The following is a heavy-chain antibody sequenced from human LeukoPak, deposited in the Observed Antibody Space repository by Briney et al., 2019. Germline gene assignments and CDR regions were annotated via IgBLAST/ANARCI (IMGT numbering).Heavy chain of an antibody. CDR2: ISSSSSYI. Sequence: GGSLRLSCAASGFTFSSYSMNWVRQAPGKGLEWVSSISSSSSYIYYADSVKGRFTISRDNAKNSLCLQMNSLRAEDTAVYYCARDLEVSSGVQLWPDWGQGTLVTVSS. D-gene: IGHD5-18*01. V-gene: IGHV3-21*01. CDR1: GFTFSSYS. CDR3: ARDLEVSSGVQLWPD. J-gene: IGHJ4*02.